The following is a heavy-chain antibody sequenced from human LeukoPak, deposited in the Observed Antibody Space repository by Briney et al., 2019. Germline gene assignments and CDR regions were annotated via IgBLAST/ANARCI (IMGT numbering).Heavy chain of an antibody. CDR2: IRYDGSNK. V-gene: IGHV3-30*02. CDR3: ARDHECSTSFDY. D-gene: IGHD6-6*01. CDR1: RFTFSSYG. J-gene: IGHJ4*02. Sequence: GGSLRLSCAASRFTFSSYGMHWVRQAPGKGLEWVAFIRYDGSNKFYADSVKGRFTISRDNAKNSLYLQMNSLRAEDTAVYYCARDHECSTSFDYWGQGTLVTVSS.